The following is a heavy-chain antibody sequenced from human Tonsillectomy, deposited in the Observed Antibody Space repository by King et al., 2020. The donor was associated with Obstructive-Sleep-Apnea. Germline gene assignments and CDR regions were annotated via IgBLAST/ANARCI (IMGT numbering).Heavy chain of an antibody. CDR1: GFSLSTSGMC. V-gene: IGHV2-70*11. Sequence: TLKESGPALVKPPQTLTLTCTFSGFSLSTSGMCVSWIRQPPGKALEWLARIDWDDDKYYSTSLKTRLTISKDTSKNQVVLTMTNMDPVDTATYYCARIRGETYGSGRYLIDHWGQGTLVAVSS. CDR2: IDWDDDK. J-gene: IGHJ4*02. CDR3: ARIRGETYGSGRYLIDH. D-gene: IGHD3-10*01.